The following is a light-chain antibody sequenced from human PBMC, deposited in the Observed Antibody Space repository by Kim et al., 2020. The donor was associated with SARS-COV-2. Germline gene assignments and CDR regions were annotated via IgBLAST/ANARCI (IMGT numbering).Light chain of an antibody. V-gene: IGLV3-19*01. J-gene: IGLJ2*01. Sequence: VALGQTVRITCQGDRLRSYYATWYQQQPGQAPILVIYGKNNRPSGIPDRFSGSSSGNTASLSITGTQAGDEADYYCNSRDSNDNVVFGGGTKLTVL. CDR2: GKN. CDR3: NSRDSNDNVV. CDR1: RLRSYY.